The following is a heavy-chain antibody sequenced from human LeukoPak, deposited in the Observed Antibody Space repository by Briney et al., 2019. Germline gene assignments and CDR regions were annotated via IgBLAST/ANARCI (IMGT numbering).Heavy chain of an antibody. CDR1: GGSFSGYY. D-gene: IGHD3-3*01. V-gene: IGHV4-34*01. J-gene: IGHJ4*02. CDR2: INHSGST. CDR3: ARGWPHYDFWSGYLSGLDY. Sequence: SETLSLTCAVYGGSFSGYYWSWIRQPPGKGLEWIGEINHSGSTNYNPSLKSRVTISVDTSKNQFSLKLSSVTAADTAVYYCARGWPHYDFWSGYLSGLDYWGQGTLVTVSS.